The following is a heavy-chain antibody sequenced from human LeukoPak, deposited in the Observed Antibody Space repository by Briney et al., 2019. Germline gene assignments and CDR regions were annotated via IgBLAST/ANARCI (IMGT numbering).Heavy chain of an antibody. V-gene: IGHV1-18*01. CDR2: ISAYYGNT. Sequence: ASVNVSCKASGYTLTSYGISWVRQAPGQGLEWMGWISAYYGNTNYAQKLQGRVTLTTDTSTSTAYMELRSLTSDDTAVYFCARADDISPRCYYGMDVWGPGTTVSVSS. CDR1: GYTLTSYG. J-gene: IGHJ6*02. D-gene: IGHD3-9*01. CDR3: ARADDISPRCYYGMDV.